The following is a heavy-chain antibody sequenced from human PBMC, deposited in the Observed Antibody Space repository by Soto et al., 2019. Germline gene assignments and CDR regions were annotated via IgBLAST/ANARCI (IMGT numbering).Heavy chain of an antibody. CDR3: ARGGYSYGTMYV. CDR2: IYYNGNT. CDR1: GDSVRICIYY. D-gene: IGHD5-18*01. J-gene: IGHJ6*02. Sequence: SETLSLTCTVSGDSVRICIYYWTWIRQPPGKGLEWIGYIYYNGNTNYNPSLKSRVTISVDTSKNQFSLKLNSVTAADTAVYYCARGGYSYGTMYVWGQGTTVTVSS. V-gene: IGHV4-61*01.